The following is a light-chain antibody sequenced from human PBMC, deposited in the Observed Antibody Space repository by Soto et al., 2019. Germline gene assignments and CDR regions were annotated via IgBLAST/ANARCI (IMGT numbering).Light chain of an antibody. V-gene: IGKV3-11*01. CDR2: EAS. Sequence: IVLTQSPATLSLSPGERATLSCRASQIVSSYLAWYQQKPGQAPRLLMYEASTRATGIPARFSGGGSGTDFTLKISSLEPEDFVVYYCQQYNNWPPITFGQGKRLEIK. CDR1: QIVSSY. CDR3: QQYNNWPPIT. J-gene: IGKJ5*01.